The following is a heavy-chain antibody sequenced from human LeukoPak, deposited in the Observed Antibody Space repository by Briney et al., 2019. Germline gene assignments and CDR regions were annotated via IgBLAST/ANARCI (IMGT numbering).Heavy chain of an antibody. Sequence: GGSLRLSCAASGFTFDDYAMHWVRQAPGKGLEWVSSISSSSSYIYYADSVKGRFTISRDNAKNSLYLQMNSLRAEDTAVYYCARGVGWYFDLWGRGTLVTVSS. D-gene: IGHD1-26*01. CDR1: GFTFDDYA. J-gene: IGHJ2*01. CDR3: ARGVGWYFDL. CDR2: ISSSSSYI. V-gene: IGHV3-21*01.